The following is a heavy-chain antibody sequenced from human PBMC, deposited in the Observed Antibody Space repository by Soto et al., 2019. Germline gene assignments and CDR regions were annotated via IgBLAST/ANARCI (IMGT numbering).Heavy chain of an antibody. J-gene: IGHJ4*02. CDR1: GGTFSSYA. CDR2: IISIFGTA. V-gene: IGHV1-69*13. Sequence: SVKVSCKASGGTFSSYAISWVRQAPGQGLEWMGGIISIFGTANYAQKFRGRVTITADESTSTAYMELSILRSEDTAVYYCARGRGGYNFPVDYWGQGTLVTVSS. D-gene: IGHD5-12*01. CDR3: ARGRGGYNFPVDY.